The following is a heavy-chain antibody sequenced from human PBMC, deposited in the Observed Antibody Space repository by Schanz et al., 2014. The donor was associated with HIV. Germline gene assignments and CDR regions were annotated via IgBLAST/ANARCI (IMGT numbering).Heavy chain of an antibody. CDR2: ISGSGVST. J-gene: IGHJ4*02. CDR1: GFTFSNFA. V-gene: IGHV3-23*01. D-gene: IGHD6-19*01. Sequence: EVQMLESGGGSVQPGGSLRLSCAASGFTFSNFAMSWVRQAPGKGLEWVSSISGSGVSTFYAGSVKGRFAISRDKSKNTLYLQMNNLRVEDTAVYYCAKMARSVAANTNFDYWGQGTLVTVSS. CDR3: AKMARSVAANTNFDY.